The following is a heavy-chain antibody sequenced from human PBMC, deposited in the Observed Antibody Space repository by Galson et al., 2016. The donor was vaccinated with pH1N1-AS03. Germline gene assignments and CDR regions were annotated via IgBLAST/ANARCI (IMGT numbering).Heavy chain of an antibody. Sequence: SVKVSCKASGNTFTTYGLIWVRQAPGQGLEWMGWISVYNGNTNYGQKFQDRVTMTTDTSTSAAFMELRSLRSDDTAVYYCATLDYGYSIDYWGQGTLVTVSS. V-gene: IGHV1-18*04. CDR3: ATLDYGYSIDY. J-gene: IGHJ4*02. D-gene: IGHD4/OR15-4a*01. CDR2: ISVYNGNT. CDR1: GNTFTTYG.